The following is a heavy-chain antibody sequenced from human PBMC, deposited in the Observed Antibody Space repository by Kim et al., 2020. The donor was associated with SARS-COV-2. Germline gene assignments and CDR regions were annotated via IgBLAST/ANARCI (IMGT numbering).Heavy chain of an antibody. CDR3: AKDRFYGSG. CDR2: ISGSGDSR. Sequence: GGSLRLSCAASGFTFSSHDMSWVRQTPGKGLEWVSAISGSGDSRYYVDSVKGRFTVSRDNSKNTLHLQMNSLRADDTAVYYCAKDRFYGSGWGQGTLVTVSS. J-gene: IGHJ4*02. D-gene: IGHD3-10*01. V-gene: IGHV3-23*01. CDR1: GFTFSSHD.